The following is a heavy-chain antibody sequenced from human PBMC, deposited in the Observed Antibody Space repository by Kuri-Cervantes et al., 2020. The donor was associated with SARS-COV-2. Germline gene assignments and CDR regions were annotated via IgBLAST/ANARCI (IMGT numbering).Heavy chain of an antibody. D-gene: IGHD2-2*01. CDR3: ARGRPPIYLGYCSSTSCHRYYFDY. CDR2: IYYSGST. J-gene: IGHJ4*02. CDR1: GGSISSSSYY. V-gene: IGHV4-39*01. Sequence: LSCTVSGGSISSSSYYWGWIRQPPGRGLEWIGSIYYSGSTYYNPSLKSRVTISVDTSKNQFSLKLSSVTAADTAVYYCARGRPPIYLGYCSSTSCHRYYFDYWGQGTLVTVSS.